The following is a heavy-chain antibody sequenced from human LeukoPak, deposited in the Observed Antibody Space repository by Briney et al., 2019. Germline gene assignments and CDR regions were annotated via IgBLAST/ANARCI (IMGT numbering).Heavy chain of an antibody. CDR2: ISNNGGYT. J-gene: IGHJ4*02. D-gene: IGHD3-22*01. CDR3: AKEPRGSGYYYALGY. Sequence: GGSLRLSGAASGFTFSSSAMSWVRQAPGKGLEWVSAISNNGGYTYYADSVQGRFTISRDNAKNSLYLQMNSLRAEDTAVYYCAKEPRGSGYYYALGYWGQGTLVTVSS. CDR1: GFTFSSSA. V-gene: IGHV3-23*01.